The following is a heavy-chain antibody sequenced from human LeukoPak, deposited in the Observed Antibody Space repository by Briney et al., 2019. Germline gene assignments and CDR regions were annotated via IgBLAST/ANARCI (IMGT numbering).Heavy chain of an antibody. J-gene: IGHJ4*02. CDR1: GGTFISYA. CDR3: ARVWYSSSWYYFDY. V-gene: IGHV1-69*05. D-gene: IGHD6-13*01. Sequence: ASXXVSCKASGGTFISYAISWVRQAPGQGLEWMGGIFPIFGTANYAHKFQCTVTITTDEPTSTAYMELSSLRSEDTAVYYCARVWYSSSWYYFDYWGQGTLVTVSS. CDR2: IFPIFGTA.